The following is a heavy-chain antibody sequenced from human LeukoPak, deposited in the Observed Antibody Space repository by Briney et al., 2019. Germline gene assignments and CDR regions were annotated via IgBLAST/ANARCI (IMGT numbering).Heavy chain of an antibody. V-gene: IGHV4-59*11. D-gene: IGHD2-15*01. J-gene: IGHJ5*02. Sequence: SETLSLTCTVSGGSITSHSWSWIRQPPGKGLEWIGYIFYSGHTHYNPSLRSRVTISVDTSKTQFSLRLSSVTAADTAVYYCARDTDRRSSPGSWFDPWGQGTLVTVSS. CDR1: GGSITSHS. CDR2: IFYSGHT. CDR3: ARDTDRRSSPGSWFDP.